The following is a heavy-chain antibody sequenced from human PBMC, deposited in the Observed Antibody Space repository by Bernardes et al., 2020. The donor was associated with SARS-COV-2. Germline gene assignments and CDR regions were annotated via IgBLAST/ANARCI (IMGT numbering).Heavy chain of an antibody. CDR2: ISSNSDYI. D-gene: IGHD3-22*01. CDR1: GFRFKTYS. CDR3: ARDEGQPSMNDY. J-gene: IGHJ4*02. V-gene: IGHV3-21*06. Sequence: GGSLRLSCEASGFRFKTYSMNWIRQAPGKGLEWVSAISSNSDYIYYAESVRGRFTISRDNAKNLLYLQMKSLRAEDTAVYYCARDEGQPSMNDYWGQGTLVTVSS.